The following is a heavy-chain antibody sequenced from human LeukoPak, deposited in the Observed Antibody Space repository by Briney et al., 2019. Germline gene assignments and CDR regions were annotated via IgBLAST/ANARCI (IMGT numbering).Heavy chain of an antibody. CDR3: ARGSYGDYEEYYFDY. V-gene: IGHV1-69*04. Sequence: SVKVSCKASGGTFSSYAISWVRQAPGQGLEWMGRIIPILGIANYAQKFQGRVTITADKSTSAAYMELSSLRSEDTAVYYCARGSYGDYEEYYFDYWGQGTLVTVSS. J-gene: IGHJ4*02. CDR2: IIPILGIA. CDR1: GGTFSSYA. D-gene: IGHD4-17*01.